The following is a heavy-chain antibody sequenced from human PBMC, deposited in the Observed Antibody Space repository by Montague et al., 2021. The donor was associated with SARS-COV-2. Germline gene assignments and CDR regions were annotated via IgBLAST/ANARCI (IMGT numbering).Heavy chain of an antibody. CDR3: ARSISSSGARDN. Sequence: SETLSLTCTVSGGSINKHYRSWIRKAPRKELEWLGNIFYKGNTNNNVFLWGRVSMSLDTPQNQFSLRLTSLTAADTAVYYCARSISSSGARDNWGQGILVTVS. D-gene: IGHD3-22*01. J-gene: IGHJ4*02. CDR1: GGSINKHY. CDR2: IFYKGNT. V-gene: IGHV4-59*11.